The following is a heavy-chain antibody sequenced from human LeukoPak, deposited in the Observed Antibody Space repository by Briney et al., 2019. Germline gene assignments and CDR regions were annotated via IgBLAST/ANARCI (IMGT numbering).Heavy chain of an antibody. CDR3: ARKRSDYGDSGYFDS. V-gene: IGHV4-59*01. Sequence: SETLSLTCSVSGGSIRSYYWSWIRQPPGKGLEWIGYIYHSGSTNYNPSLKSRVTISVDTSKNQFSLKLSSLTAADTAVYYCARKRSDYGDSGYFDSWGQGTLVSVSS. CDR2: IYHSGST. D-gene: IGHD4-17*01. J-gene: IGHJ4*02. CDR1: GGSIRSYY.